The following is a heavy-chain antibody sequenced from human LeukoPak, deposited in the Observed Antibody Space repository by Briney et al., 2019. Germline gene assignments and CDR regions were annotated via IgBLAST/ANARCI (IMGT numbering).Heavy chain of an antibody. J-gene: IGHJ4*02. V-gene: IGHV4-31*03. CDR3: ARAVYYYDSSGYYFDY. D-gene: IGHD3-22*01. Sequence: SETLSLTCTASGGSISSGGYYWSWIRQHPGKGLEWIGYIYYSGSTYYNPSLKSRVTISVDTSKNQSSLKLSSVTAADTAVYYCARAVYYYDSSGYYFDYWGQGTLVTVSS. CDR1: GGSISSGGYY. CDR2: IYYSGST.